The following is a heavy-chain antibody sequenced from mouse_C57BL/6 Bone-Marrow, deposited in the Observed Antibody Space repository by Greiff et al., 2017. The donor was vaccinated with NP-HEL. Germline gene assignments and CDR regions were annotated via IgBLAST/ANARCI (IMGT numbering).Heavy chain of an antibody. Sequence: EVKLMESGGDLVKPGGSLKLSCAASGFTFSSYGMSWVRQTPDKRLEWVATISSGGSYTYYPDSVKGRFTISRDNAKNTLYLHMSSLKSEDTAMYYCARQDYYGSRAWFAYWGQGTLVTVSA. CDR3: ARQDYYGSRAWFAY. J-gene: IGHJ3*01. D-gene: IGHD1-1*01. CDR2: ISSGGSYT. V-gene: IGHV5-6*01. CDR1: GFTFSSYG.